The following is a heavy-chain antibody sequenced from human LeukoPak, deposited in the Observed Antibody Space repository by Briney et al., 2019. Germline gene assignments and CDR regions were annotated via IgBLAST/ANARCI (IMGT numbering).Heavy chain of an antibody. CDR2: IYTSGST. V-gene: IGHV4-61*02. CDR3: ARGYEGGYYYYYYMDV. Sequence: SQTLSLTCTVSGGSISSGSYYWSWIRQPAGKGLEWIGRIYTSGSTNYNPSLKSRVTISVDTSKNQFSLKLSSVTAADTAVYYCARGYEGGYYYYYYMDVWGKGTTVTVSS. CDR1: GGSISSGSYY. J-gene: IGHJ6*03. D-gene: IGHD2-2*01.